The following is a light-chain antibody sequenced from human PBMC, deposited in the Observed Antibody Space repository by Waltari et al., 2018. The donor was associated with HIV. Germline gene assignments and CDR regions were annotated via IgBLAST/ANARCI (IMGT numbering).Light chain of an antibody. Sequence: QSALTQPRSVSGSPGQSVTISCTETRSDVGGYNYVSWYQQHPGKAPKVMIYDVSKRPSAVPDSFSGSRSGNTASLTISGLQAEDEADYYCCSYAGSYIWVFGGGTKLTVL. CDR2: DVS. CDR3: CSYAGSYIWV. V-gene: IGLV2-11*01. CDR1: RSDVGGYNY. J-gene: IGLJ3*02.